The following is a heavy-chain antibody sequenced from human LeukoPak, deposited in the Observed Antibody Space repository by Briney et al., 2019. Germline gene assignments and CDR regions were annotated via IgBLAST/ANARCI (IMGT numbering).Heavy chain of an antibody. J-gene: IGHJ4*02. CDR2: ISSSSSYI. CDR3: AREGSSGSYRRYYFDY. V-gene: IGHV3-21*01. D-gene: IGHD1-26*01. CDR1: GFTFSTYS. Sequence: GGSLRLSCAASGFTFSTYSMNWVRQAPGKGLEWVSSISSSSSYIYFADSVRGRFTISRDNAKNSLYLQMNSLRAEDTAVYYCAREGSSGSYRRYYFDYWGQGTLVTVSS.